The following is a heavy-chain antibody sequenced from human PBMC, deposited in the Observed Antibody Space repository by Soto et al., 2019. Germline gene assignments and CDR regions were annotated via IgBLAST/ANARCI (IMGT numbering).Heavy chain of an antibody. V-gene: IGHV3-21*01. CDR3: VKRDSRWYSLVFYYYSLDV. D-gene: IGHD2-15*01. CDR2: ISRISSDI. CDR1: GFSFGIYS. Sequence: GGTLRLSCKCSGFSFGIYSMSWVRQTPGKGLEWVASISRISSDIDYADSVKGRFTISRDDAKRSLFLQMQSLRVEDTAVYYCVKRDSRWYSLVFYYYSLDVCCQGTEVTVSS. J-gene: IGHJ6*02.